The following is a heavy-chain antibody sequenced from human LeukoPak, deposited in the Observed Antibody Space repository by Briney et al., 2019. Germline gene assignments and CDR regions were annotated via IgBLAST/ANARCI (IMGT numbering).Heavy chain of an antibody. CDR1: GFTFSSYG. CDR2: ISYDGSNK. Sequence: GSLRLSCAASGFTFSSYGMHWVRQATGKGLEWVAVISYDGSNKYYAGSVKGRFTISRDNSKNTLYLQMNSLRAEDTAVYYCAKDSSGWEGFDYWGQGTLVTVSS. CDR3: AKDSSGWEGFDY. D-gene: IGHD6-19*01. V-gene: IGHV3-30*18. J-gene: IGHJ4*02.